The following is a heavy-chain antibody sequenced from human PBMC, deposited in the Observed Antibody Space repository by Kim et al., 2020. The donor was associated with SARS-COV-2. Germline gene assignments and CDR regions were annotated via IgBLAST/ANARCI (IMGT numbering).Heavy chain of an antibody. J-gene: IGHJ5*01. Sequence: SETLSLTCTVSGGSVSSGSYYWSWIRQPPGKGLEWIGYIYYSGSTNYNPSLKSRVTISVDTSKNQFSLKLSSVTAADTAVYYCARARTHIVVVVAATVWFDSWGQGTLVTVSS. CDR2: IYYSGST. CDR3: ARARTHIVVVVAATVWFDS. D-gene: IGHD2-15*01. CDR1: GGSVSSGSYY. V-gene: IGHV4-61*01.